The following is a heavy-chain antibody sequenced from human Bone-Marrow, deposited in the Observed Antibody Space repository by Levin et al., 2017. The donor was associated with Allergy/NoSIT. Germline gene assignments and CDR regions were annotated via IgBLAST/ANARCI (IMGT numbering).Heavy chain of an antibody. V-gene: IGHV3-30*18. CDR3: AKDVVFGTSSWALDF. D-gene: IGHD6-13*01. Sequence: SCAASGFSFRSFGMHWARQSPGKGLEWLAVISYDGSDTYYADSVKGRFTISIDNSKNTLYLQMNSLRGEDAAVYYCAKDVVFGTSSWALDFWGQGILVTVSS. CDR2: ISYDGSDT. CDR1: GFSFRSFG. J-gene: IGHJ4*02.